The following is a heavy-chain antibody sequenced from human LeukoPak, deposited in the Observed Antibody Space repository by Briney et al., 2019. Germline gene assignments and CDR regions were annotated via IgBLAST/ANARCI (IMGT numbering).Heavy chain of an antibody. CDR1: GGSISSGGYY. CDR3: ARGRYHYDFWMSPLNWFDP. CDR2: IYYSGST. Sequence: SETLSLTCTVSGGSISSGGYYWSWIRQHPGKGLEWIGYIYYSGSTYYNPSLKSRVTISVDTSKNQFSLKLSSVTAADTAVYYCARGRYHYDFWMSPLNWFDPWGQGTLVTVSS. D-gene: IGHD3-3*01. J-gene: IGHJ5*02. V-gene: IGHV4-31*03.